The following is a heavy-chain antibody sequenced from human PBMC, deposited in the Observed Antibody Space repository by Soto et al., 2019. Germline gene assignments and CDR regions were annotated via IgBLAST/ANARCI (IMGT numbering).Heavy chain of an antibody. CDR3: ARDPERDMGRPPLLGGMDV. CDR2: IIPIFGTA. D-gene: IGHD2-15*01. CDR1: GGTFSSYA. J-gene: IGHJ6*02. V-gene: IGHV1-69*13. Sequence: SVKVSCKASGGTFSSYAISWVRQAPGQGLEWMGGIIPIFGTANYAQKFQGRVTITADESTSTAYMELSSLRSEDTAVYYCARDPERDMGRPPLLGGMDVWGQGTTVTVSS.